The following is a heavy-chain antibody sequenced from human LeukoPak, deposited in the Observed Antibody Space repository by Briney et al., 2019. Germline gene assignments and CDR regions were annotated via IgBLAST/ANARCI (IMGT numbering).Heavy chain of an antibody. D-gene: IGHD1-26*01. CDR1: GFTFSSYA. J-gene: IGHJ4*02. Sequence: GGSLRLSCAASGFTFSSYATSWVRQAPGKGLEWVSAISGSGGSTYYADSVKGRFTISRDNSKNTLYLQMNSLRAEDTAVYYCAKLGGNHPYFDYWGQGTLVTVSS. CDR3: AKLGGNHPYFDY. CDR2: ISGSGGST. V-gene: IGHV3-23*01.